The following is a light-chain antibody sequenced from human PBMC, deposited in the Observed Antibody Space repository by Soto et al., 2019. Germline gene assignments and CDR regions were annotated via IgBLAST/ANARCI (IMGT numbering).Light chain of an antibody. CDR2: DAY. Sequence: EIIMTQSPATLSVSPGERVTLSCRASQGVGSTLAWYRQQPGQAPRLLIYDAYIRASGVPARLRGSGSGTEFTLTISGLQSEDFEVYFCQHYKTWPLAFGGGTKV. J-gene: IGKJ4*01. CDR3: QHYKTWPLA. V-gene: IGKV3-15*01. CDR1: QGVGST.